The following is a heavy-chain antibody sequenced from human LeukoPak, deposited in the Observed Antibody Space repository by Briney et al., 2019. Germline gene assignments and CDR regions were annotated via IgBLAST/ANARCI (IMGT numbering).Heavy chain of an antibody. D-gene: IGHD2-15*01. J-gene: IGHJ5*02. CDR3: AKGDIVVGGGRNWFDP. CDR2: VSTSGNI. Sequence: SETLSLTCTVSGGSISRHFCSWIRQPAGKGLEWIGRVSTSGNINYNPSLRSRITMSVDTSKNQFSPKLTSVTAADTAVYYCAKGDIVVGGGRNWFDPWGQGILVTVSS. V-gene: IGHV4-4*07. CDR1: GGSISRHF.